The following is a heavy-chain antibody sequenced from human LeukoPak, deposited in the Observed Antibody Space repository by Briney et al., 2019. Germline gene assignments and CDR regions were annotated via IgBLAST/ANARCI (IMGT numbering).Heavy chain of an antibody. Sequence: AGGSLRLSCAASGFTFSSYGMHWVRQAPGKGLEWVAVIWYDGSNKYYADSVKGRFTISRDNSKNTLYLQMNSLRAEDTAVYYCARDGGVDAFDIWGQGTMVTVSS. CDR1: GFTFSSYG. CDR2: IWYDGSNK. CDR3: ARDGGVDAFDI. D-gene: IGHD3-3*01. J-gene: IGHJ3*02. V-gene: IGHV3-33*01.